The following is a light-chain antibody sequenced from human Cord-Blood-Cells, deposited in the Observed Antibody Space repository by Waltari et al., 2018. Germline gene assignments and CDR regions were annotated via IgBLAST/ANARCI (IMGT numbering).Light chain of an antibody. CDR2: DVS. V-gene: IGKV3-11*01. CDR3: KQRSNWPPT. J-gene: IGKJ4*01. CDR1: QSVSTY. Sequence: EIVLTQSPATLSLSPGVRATLACRASQSVSTYLAWYQQKPGQAPRLLIYDVSNRATGIPDRFSGSGSGTDFTLKISSLEAEDFAVYYCKQRSNWPPTFGGGTKVEIK.